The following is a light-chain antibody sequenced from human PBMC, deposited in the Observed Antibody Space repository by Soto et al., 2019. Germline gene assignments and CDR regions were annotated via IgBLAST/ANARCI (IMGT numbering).Light chain of an antibody. J-gene: IGKJ4*01. Sequence: AIQMTQFPSSLSASVGDRVTITCRASQDIRSDLGWYQQRQGKAPELLIYAASSLQSGVPSRFSGSGSGTDFTLTISSLQPEDFATYYCLQDYNYPLTFGGGTKVDIK. CDR3: LQDYNYPLT. CDR1: QDIRSD. CDR2: AAS. V-gene: IGKV1-6*01.